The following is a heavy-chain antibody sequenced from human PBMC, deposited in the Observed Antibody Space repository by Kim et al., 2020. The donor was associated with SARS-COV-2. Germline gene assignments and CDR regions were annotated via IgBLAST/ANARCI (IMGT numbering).Heavy chain of an antibody. CDR2: ISYDGSNK. D-gene: IGHD5-12*01. J-gene: IGHJ6*02. V-gene: IGHV3-30-3*01. Sequence: GGSLRLSCAASGFTFSSYAMHWVRQAPGKGLEWVAVISYDGSNKYYADSVKGRFTISRDNSKNTLYLQMNSLRAEDTAVYYCARDASSGYGYYYYYGMDVWGQGTTVTVSS. CDR1: GFTFSSYA. CDR3: ARDASSGYGYYYYYGMDV.